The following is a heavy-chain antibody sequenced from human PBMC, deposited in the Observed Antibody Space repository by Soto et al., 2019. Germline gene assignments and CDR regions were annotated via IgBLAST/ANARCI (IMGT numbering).Heavy chain of an antibody. Sequence: SETLSLTWTVSGGSISSGAYYWSWIREAPGKGLEWIGYISYIGSTYYNPSLKSRVIISADTSKNQFSLKLSSVTAADTGVYYCAREFSVTYPYYYGMDVWGQGTTVTVSS. CDR3: AREFSVTYPYYYGMDV. D-gene: IGHD1-26*01. CDR2: ISYIGST. V-gene: IGHV4-31*02. CDR1: GGSISSGAYY. J-gene: IGHJ6*02.